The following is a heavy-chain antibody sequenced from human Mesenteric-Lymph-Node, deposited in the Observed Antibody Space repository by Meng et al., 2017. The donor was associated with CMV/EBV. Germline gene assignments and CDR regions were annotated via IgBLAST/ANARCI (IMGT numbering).Heavy chain of an antibody. CDR1: GASVNSGSYS. J-gene: IGHJ6*02. D-gene: IGHD2-2*02. Sequence: SETLSLTCSVSGASVNSGSYSWSWVRQAPGKGLEWIGYIYYNGMSNCNPSLKSRVIISVDTSKNQFSLKLSSVTAADTAVYYCASSAHVRQCTSTSCHTLVHYDLDVWGQGTTVTVSS. V-gene: IGHV4-61*01. CDR3: ASSAHVRQCTSTSCHTLVHYDLDV. CDR2: IYYNGMS.